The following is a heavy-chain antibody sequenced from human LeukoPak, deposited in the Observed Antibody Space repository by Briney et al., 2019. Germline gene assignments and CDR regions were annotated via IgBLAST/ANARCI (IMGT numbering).Heavy chain of an antibody. V-gene: IGHV4-39*01. J-gene: IGHJ4*02. CDR1: GGSISSSSYY. Sequence: PSETLSLTCTVSGGSISSSSYYWGWMRQPPGKGLEWIGSIYYSGSTYYNPSLKSRVTISVDTSKNQFSLKLSSVTAADTAVYYCARTTIFGVVIIRRGYYFDYWGQGTLVTVSS. D-gene: IGHD3-3*01. CDR3: ARTTIFGVVIIRRGYYFDY. CDR2: IYYSGST.